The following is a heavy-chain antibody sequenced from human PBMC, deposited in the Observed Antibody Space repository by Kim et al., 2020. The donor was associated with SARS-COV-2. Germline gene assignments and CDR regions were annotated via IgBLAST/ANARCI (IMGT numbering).Heavy chain of an antibody. Sequence: SETLSLTCTVSGGSISSSSYYWGWIRQPPGKGLEWIGSIYYSGSTYYNPSLKSRVTISVDTSKNQFSLKLSSVTAADTAVYYCARQEVVTNWFDPWGQGTLVTVSS. J-gene: IGHJ5*02. V-gene: IGHV4-39*01. CDR3: ARQEVVTNWFDP. CDR1: GGSISSSSYY. CDR2: IYYSGST. D-gene: IGHD2-21*02.